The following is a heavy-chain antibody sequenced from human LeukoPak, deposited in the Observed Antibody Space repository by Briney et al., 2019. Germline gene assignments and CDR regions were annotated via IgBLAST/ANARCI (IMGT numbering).Heavy chain of an antibody. CDR2: ISAYNGNT. Sequence: ASVKVSCKASGYTFTSYGISWVRQAPGQGLEWMGWISAYNGNTNYAQKLQGRVTMTTDTSTSTAYMELRSLRSDDTAVYYRARNGGHQTQYYYYGMDVWGQGTTVTVSS. D-gene: IGHD2-15*01. CDR1: GYTFTSYG. V-gene: IGHV1-18*01. CDR3: ARNGGHQTQYYYYGMDV. J-gene: IGHJ6*02.